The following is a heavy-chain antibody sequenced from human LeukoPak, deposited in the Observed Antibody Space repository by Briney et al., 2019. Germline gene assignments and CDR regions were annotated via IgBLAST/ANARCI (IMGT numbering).Heavy chain of an antibody. CDR3: ATQWELHPAF. Sequence: LPGGSLRLSCAASGFTFSSYSMNWVRQAPGKGLEWVSYITRSSSARYYADAAKGRFTISRDNAKNSLYLQMNSLRAEDTAVYYCATQWELHPAFWGQGTLVTVSS. V-gene: IGHV3-48*01. CDR2: ITRSSSAR. J-gene: IGHJ4*02. CDR1: GFTFSSYS. D-gene: IGHD1-26*01.